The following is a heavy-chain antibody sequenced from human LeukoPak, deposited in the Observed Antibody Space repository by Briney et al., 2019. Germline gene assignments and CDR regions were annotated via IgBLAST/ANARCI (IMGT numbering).Heavy chain of an antibody. CDR3: ARGYYYDSSGYYYPPSG. CDR2: IYYSGST. V-gene: IGHV4-39*07. Sequence: SETLSLTCTVSGGSLSSYYWGWIRQPPGKGLEGIGRIYYSGSTYYNPSLKSRVTISVDTSKNQFSLKLSSVTAAHTAVYYCARGYYYDSSGYYYPPSGWGQGTLVTVSS. CDR1: GGSLSSYY. D-gene: IGHD3-22*01. J-gene: IGHJ4*02.